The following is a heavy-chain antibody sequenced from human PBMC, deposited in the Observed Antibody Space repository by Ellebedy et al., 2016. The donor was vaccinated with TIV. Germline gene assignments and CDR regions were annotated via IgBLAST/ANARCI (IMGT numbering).Heavy chain of an antibody. CDR3: ARLGLGSVAARNYYYYGMDV. D-gene: IGHD6-6*01. CDR1: RGTFSSYA. CDR2: IIPIFGTA. Sequence: SVKVSXKASRGTFSSYAISWVRQAPGQGLEWMGGIIPIFGTANYAQKLQGRVTMTTDTSTSTAYMELRSLRSDDTAVYYCARLGLGSVAARNYYYYGMDVWGQGTTVTVSS. J-gene: IGHJ6*02. V-gene: IGHV1-69*05.